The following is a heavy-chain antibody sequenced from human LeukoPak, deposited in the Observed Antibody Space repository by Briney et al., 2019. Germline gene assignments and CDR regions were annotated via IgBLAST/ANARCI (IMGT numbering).Heavy chain of an antibody. CDR2: ISSSGSTI. D-gene: IGHD6-19*01. Sequence: GGSLRLSCAASGFTFSDYYMSWIRQAPGKGLEWVSYISSSGSTIYYADSVKGRFTISRDNAKNSLYLQMNSLRAEDTAVYYCARNLIVSRIAVAGTVSFDYWGQGTLVTVSS. CDR1: GFTFSDYY. V-gene: IGHV3-11*04. J-gene: IGHJ4*02. CDR3: ARNLIVSRIAVAGTVSFDY.